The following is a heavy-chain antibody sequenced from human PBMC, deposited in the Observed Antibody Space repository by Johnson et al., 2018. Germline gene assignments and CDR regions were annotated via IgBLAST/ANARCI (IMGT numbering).Heavy chain of an antibody. D-gene: IGHD3-22*01. J-gene: IGHJ1*01. V-gene: IGHV3-30*18. CDR1: GFTFSSYG. CDR3: AKTLYYYDSRGLEYFQH. CDR2: ISYDGSNK. Sequence: QVQLVQSGGGVVQPGRSXRLSCAASGFTFSSYGMHWVRQAPGKGLEWMAVISYDGSNKYYVDSVKGRFTISRDNSKNTLYLQMDSLTVEDTAVYYCAKTLYYYDSRGLEYFQHWGQGTLVTVSS.